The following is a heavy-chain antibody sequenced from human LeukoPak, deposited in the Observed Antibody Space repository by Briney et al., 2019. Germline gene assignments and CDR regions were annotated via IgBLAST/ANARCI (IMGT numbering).Heavy chain of an antibody. Sequence: SQTLSLTCVISGDSVASNSTACNWIRQSPSRGLEWLGRTYYRSKWYNDYALSMKSRISINPDTSKNQFSLQLNSVTPEDTAVYYCARGGQGDGYSADEAFDFWGQGTMVTVS. CDR2: TYYRSKWYN. CDR1: GDSVASNSTA. V-gene: IGHV6-1*01. CDR3: ARGGQGDGYSADEAFDF. J-gene: IGHJ3*01. D-gene: IGHD5-24*01.